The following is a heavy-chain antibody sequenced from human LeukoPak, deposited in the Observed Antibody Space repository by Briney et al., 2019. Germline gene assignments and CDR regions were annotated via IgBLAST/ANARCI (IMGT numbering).Heavy chain of an antibody. CDR2: IRSKANSYAT. D-gene: IGHD1-1*01. Sequence: GGSLRLSCAASGFTFSGSAMHCVRQASGEGLEWVGRIRSKANSYATAYAASVKGRFTISRDDSKNTAYLQMNSLKTEDTAVYYCTRSVTGAFDIWGQGTMVTVSS. J-gene: IGHJ3*02. CDR3: TRSVTGAFDI. V-gene: IGHV3-73*01. CDR1: GFTFSGSA.